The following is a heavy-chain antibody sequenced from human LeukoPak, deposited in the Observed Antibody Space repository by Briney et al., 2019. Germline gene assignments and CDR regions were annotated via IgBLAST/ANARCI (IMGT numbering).Heavy chain of an antibody. J-gene: IGHJ4*02. V-gene: IGHV1-2*02. CDR1: GYTFTGCY. Sequence: ASVKVSCKASGYTFTGCYMHWVRQAPGQGLEWMGWINPNSGGTNYAQKFQGRVTMTRDTSISTAYMELSRLRSDDTAVYYCARLEAYCGGDCYPDYRGQGTLVTVSS. CDR2: INPNSGGT. CDR3: ARLEAYCGGDCYPDY. D-gene: IGHD2-21*02.